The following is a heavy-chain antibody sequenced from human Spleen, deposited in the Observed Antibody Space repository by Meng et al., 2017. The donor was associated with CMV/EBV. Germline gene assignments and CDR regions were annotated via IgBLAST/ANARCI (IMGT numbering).Heavy chain of an antibody. J-gene: IGHJ6*02. CDR3: AVXYHCTPNGCSKDYYYYXMDV. CDR2: ISSGGXXI. V-gene: IGHV3-11*04. Sequence: GGSLRLSXXVSGFTFSEXXMTWIRQXXGKGXXWVSYISSGGXXIYYADSVKGRXXISRDNAKNSLFLQMNSLXAGDTAVYYFAVXYHCTPNGCSKDYYYYXMDVWGQGTTVTVSS. CDR1: GFTFSEXX. D-gene: IGHD2-15*01.